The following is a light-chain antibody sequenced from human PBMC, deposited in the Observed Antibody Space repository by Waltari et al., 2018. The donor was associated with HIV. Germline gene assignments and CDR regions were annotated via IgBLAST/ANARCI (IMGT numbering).Light chain of an antibody. CDR2: DVS. CDR3: CAYAGSTTYVI. Sequence: QSALTQPASVSGSPGQSITISCTGTSSDVGGYNLVSWYQQHPGKAPKLMIYDVSKRPSGVSNRFSGSKSGNAASLTIYGLQAEDEADYYCCAYAGSTTYVIFGGGTKLTVL. J-gene: IGLJ2*01. CDR1: SSDVGGYNL. V-gene: IGLV2-23*02.